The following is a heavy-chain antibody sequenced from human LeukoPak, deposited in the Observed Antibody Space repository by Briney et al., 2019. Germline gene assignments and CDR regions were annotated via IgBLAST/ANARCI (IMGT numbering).Heavy chain of an antibody. V-gene: IGHV3-74*01. CDR3: ARDLGQYYDTSDNWFDP. D-gene: IGHD3-22*01. CDR1: GLTFSNYW. Sequence: GGSLRLSCAASGLTFSNYWMHWVRQAPGKGLVWVSRINSDGINTSYADSVKGRFTISRDNAKNTLNLQMNSLRAEDTAVYYCARDLGQYYDTSDNWFDPWGQGTLVTVSS. CDR2: INSDGINT. J-gene: IGHJ5*02.